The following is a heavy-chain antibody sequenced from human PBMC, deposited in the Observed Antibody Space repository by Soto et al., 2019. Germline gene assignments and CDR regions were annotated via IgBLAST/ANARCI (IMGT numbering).Heavy chain of an antibody. CDR3: APPLFPFRYYYLFLDG. Sequence: QITLKESGPTLVKPTQTLTLTCTFSGFSLSTSGVGVGWIRQPPGKALEWVALIYWDDDQRYSPSLESRLTHRKDPPKNQGVLTMTHLGPGDPATYFCAPPLFPFRYYYLFLDGWGKGTTVTVSS. J-gene: IGHJ6*03. V-gene: IGHV2-5*02. CDR2: IYWDDDQ. CDR1: GFSLSTSGVG.